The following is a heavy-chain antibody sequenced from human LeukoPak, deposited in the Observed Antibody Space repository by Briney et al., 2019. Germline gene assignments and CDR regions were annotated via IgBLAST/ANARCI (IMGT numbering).Heavy chain of an antibody. Sequence: PGGSLRLSCAASGFTFSSYWMSWVRQAPGKGLEWVANIKQDGSEKYYVDSVKGRFTISRDNAKNSLYLQMNSLRAEDTAVYYCARDAPGRNYYDSSGRGDAFDIWGQGTMVTVSS. CDR1: GFTFSSYW. CDR2: IKQDGSEK. V-gene: IGHV3-7*01. D-gene: IGHD3-22*01. J-gene: IGHJ3*02. CDR3: ARDAPGRNYYDSSGRGDAFDI.